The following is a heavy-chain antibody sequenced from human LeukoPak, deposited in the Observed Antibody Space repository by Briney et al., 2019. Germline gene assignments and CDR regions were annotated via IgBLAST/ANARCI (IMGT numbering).Heavy chain of an antibody. CDR2: ISYDGNNE. CDR1: GVIFTTYG. D-gene: IGHD4-11*01. Sequence: GGSLRLSCEASGVIFTTYGMQWLRQAPGQGLEWVAVISYDGNNEYYAESVRGRVTVSRDDSKNSVYLQMNTLRGEDTAVYYCAKSRFAGASNSVALPSWGQGTLVTVSA. J-gene: IGHJ5*02. V-gene: IGHV3-30*18. CDR3: AKSRFAGASNSVALPS.